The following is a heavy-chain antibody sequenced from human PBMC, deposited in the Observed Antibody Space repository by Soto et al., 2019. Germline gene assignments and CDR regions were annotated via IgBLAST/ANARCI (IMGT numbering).Heavy chain of an antibody. CDR1: GFTVSSNY. D-gene: IGHD3-10*01. CDR2: IYSGGST. V-gene: IGHV3-66*01. J-gene: IGHJ4*02. Sequence: GGSLRLSCAASGFTVSSNYMSWVRQAPGKGLEWVSVIYSGGSTYYADSVKGRFTISRDNSKNTLYLQMNSLRAEDTAVYYCASELYGSGSYSFGYWGQGTLVTVSS. CDR3: ASELYGSGSYSFGY.